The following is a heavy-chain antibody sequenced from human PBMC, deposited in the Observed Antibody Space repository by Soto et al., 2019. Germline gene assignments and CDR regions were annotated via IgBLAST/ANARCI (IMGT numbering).Heavy chain of an antibody. Sequence: PVKVSCKASGGTFSSYTISWVRQAPGQGLEWMGRIIPILGIANYAQKFQERVTITRDMSTSTAYMELSSLRSDDTAVYYCAAGRTGGSYYGMDVWGQGTTVTVSS. D-gene: IGHD2-2*01. CDR2: IIPILGIA. J-gene: IGHJ6*02. V-gene: IGHV1-69*02. CDR3: AAGRTGGSYYGMDV. CDR1: GGTFSSYT.